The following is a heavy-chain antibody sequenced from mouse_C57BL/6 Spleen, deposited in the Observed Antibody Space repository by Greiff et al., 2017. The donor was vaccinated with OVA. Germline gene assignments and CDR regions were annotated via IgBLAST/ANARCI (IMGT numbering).Heavy chain of an antibody. V-gene: IGHV14-4*01. CDR1: GFNIKDDY. CDR3: TTFYGNLDWYFDV. CDR2: IDPENGDT. D-gene: IGHD2-1*01. J-gene: IGHJ1*03. Sequence: EVQRVESGAELVRPGASVKLSCTASGFNIKDDYMHWVKQRPEQGLEWIGWIDPENGDTEYASKFQGKATITADTSSNTAYLQLSSLTSEDTAVYYCTTFYGNLDWYFDVWGTGTTVTVSS.